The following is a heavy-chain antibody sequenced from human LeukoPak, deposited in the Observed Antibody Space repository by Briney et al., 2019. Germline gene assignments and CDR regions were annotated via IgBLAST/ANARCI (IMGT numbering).Heavy chain of an antibody. CDR2: ISGSGGST. Sequence: GGTLRLSCAASGFTFSTYGMSWVRQAPGKGLDWVSAISGSGGSTYYADSVKGRFTISRDNSQNTLFLQMNSLRAEDTAVYYCAKESSAEFDYWGQGTLVTVSS. J-gene: IGHJ4*02. V-gene: IGHV3-23*01. D-gene: IGHD3-10*01. CDR1: GFTFSTYG. CDR3: AKESSAEFDY.